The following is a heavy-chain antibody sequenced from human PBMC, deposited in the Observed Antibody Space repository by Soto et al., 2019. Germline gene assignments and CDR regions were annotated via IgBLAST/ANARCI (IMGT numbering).Heavy chain of an antibody. Sequence: SGGSKSHSCTASELNIMRYSMNWVRQDKGKGLEWVSSISSTTNYIYYGDSMKGRFTISRDNAKNSLYLEMNSLRAEDTAVYYCARESEDLTSNFDYWGQGTLVTVSS. CDR3: ARESEDLTSNFDY. CDR2: ISSTTNYI. J-gene: IGHJ4*02. V-gene: IGHV3-21*06. CDR1: ELNIMRYS.